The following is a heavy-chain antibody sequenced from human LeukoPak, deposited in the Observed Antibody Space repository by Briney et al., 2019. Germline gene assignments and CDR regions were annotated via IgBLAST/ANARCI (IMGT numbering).Heavy chain of an antibody. J-gene: IGHJ4*02. CDR2: INHSGST. Sequence: SETLSLTCAVYGGSFSGYYWSWIRQPPGKGLEWIGEINHSGSTNYNPSLKSRVTISVDTSKNQFSLKLSSVTAADTAAYYCARDIYSGSLDYWGQGTLVTVSS. D-gene: IGHD1-26*01. V-gene: IGHV4-34*01. CDR3: ARDIYSGSLDY. CDR1: GGSFSGYY.